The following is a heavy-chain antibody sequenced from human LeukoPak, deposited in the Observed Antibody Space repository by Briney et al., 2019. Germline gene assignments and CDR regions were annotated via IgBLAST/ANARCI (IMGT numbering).Heavy chain of an antibody. D-gene: IGHD2-8*01. CDR2: IGPSSDNI. CDR1: GCTFSDYF. Sequence: PGGSLRHSCAASGCTFSDYFMSWVRRAPEKGLEWVSYIGPSSDNINYADSVKGRFTVSRDNAKDSLYLQMNSLRAEDTAVYYCARVNPTNSGFYTYWGQGTLVTVSS. V-gene: IGHV3-11*06. J-gene: IGHJ1*01. CDR3: ARVNPTNSGFYTY.